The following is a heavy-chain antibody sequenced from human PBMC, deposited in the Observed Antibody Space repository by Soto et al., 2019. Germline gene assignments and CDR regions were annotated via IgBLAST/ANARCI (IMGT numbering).Heavy chain of an antibody. J-gene: IGHJ6*02. CDR1: GGTFRSYA. CDR2: IIPIFDTA. Sequence: QVQLVQSGAEVNKPGSSVKVSCKASGGTFRSYAISWVRQAPGQGLECMGGIIPIFDTANYAQKFQGRVTVTAYESTSTAYMGLSSLRSEDTAVYYCARHDCISTSCYYYYYYGMDVWCQGTTVTVSS. D-gene: IGHD2-2*01. CDR3: ARHDCISTSCYYYYYYGMDV. V-gene: IGHV1-69*12.